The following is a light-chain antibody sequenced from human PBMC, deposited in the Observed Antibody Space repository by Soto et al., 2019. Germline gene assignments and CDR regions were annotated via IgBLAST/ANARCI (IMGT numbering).Light chain of an antibody. CDR1: QDIRKN. J-gene: IGKJ4*01. CDR3: QQYDELIT. Sequence: DIQMTQSPSSLSASVGDRVTITCQASQDIRKNLNWYQQKPGKAPKLLIYGASNLETGVPSRFSGSGSGTDFILTIISLQPEDISTYYCQQYDELITFGGGTKVEIK. V-gene: IGKV1-33*01. CDR2: GAS.